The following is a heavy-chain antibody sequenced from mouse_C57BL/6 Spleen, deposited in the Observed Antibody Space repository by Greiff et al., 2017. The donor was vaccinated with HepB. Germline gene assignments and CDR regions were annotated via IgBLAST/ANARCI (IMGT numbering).Heavy chain of an antibody. Sequence: VQLQQPGAELVKPGASVKVSCKASGYTFTSYWMHWVKQRPGQGLEWIGRIHPSDSDTNYNQKFKGKATLTVDKSSSTAYMQLSSLTSEDSAVYYCAIMIYYGNYRFAYWGQGTLVTVSA. D-gene: IGHD2-1*01. CDR1: GYTFTSYW. J-gene: IGHJ3*01. CDR3: AIMIYYGNYRFAY. V-gene: IGHV1-74*01. CDR2: IHPSDSDT.